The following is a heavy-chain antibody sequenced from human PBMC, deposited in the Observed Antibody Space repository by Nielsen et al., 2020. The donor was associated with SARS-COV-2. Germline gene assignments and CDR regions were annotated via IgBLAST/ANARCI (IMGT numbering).Heavy chain of an antibody. D-gene: IGHD3-22*01. Sequence: GESLKISCAASGFTFSSYAMHWVRQAPGKGLEWVAVISYDGSNKYYADSVKGRFTISRDNSKNTLYLQMNSLRAEDTAVYYCARDLSPLTMIVVADAFDIWGQGTMVTVSS. CDR3: ARDLSPLTMIVVADAFDI. V-gene: IGHV3-30*04. CDR2: ISYDGSNK. J-gene: IGHJ3*02. CDR1: GFTFSSYA.